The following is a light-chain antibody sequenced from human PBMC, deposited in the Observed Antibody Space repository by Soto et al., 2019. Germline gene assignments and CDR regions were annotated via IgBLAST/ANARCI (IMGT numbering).Light chain of an antibody. CDR1: QSVNNNY. CDR3: QQYGSSQYT. V-gene: IGKV3-20*01. J-gene: IGKJ2*01. Sequence: EIVLTQSPGTLSLSIGERATLSCRASQSVNNNYLAWYQQKPGQAPRLLIYGASSRATGIPDRFSGSGSGTDFTLTISRLEPEDFAVYYCQQYGSSQYTFGQGTKLEIK. CDR2: GAS.